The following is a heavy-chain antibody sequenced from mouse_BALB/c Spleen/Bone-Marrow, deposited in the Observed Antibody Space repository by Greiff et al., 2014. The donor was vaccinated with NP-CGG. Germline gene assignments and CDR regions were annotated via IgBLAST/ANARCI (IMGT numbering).Heavy chain of an antibody. CDR3: ARGDPFDY. CDR2: IYPGDGDT. CDR1: CYTFSSYW. Sequence: QVPLKESGAELARPGASVKLSCKASCYTFSSYWIQWVKQRPGQGLEWIGAIYPGDGDTRYTQKFKGKATLTADKSSSTAYMPLSSLASEDSAVYYCARGDPFDYWGQGTTLTVSS. J-gene: IGHJ2*01. V-gene: IGHV1-87*01.